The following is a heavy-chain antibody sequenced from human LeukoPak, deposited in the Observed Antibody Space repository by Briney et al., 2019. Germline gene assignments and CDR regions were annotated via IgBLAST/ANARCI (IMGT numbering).Heavy chain of an antibody. CDR2: ISGYNGNT. CDR1: GYTFVSYG. V-gene: IGHV1-18*01. J-gene: IGHJ4*02. CDR3: ARDRGHDVGNSLGYSYARSLGPGY. D-gene: IGHD5-18*01. Sequence: ASVKVSCKASGYTFVSYGISWVRQAPGQGLEWMGWISGYNGNTNYAQKVQDRVTMTTDTSTSTAYMELRSLISDDTAVYYCARDRGHDVGNSLGYSYARSLGPGYWGQGTLVTVSS.